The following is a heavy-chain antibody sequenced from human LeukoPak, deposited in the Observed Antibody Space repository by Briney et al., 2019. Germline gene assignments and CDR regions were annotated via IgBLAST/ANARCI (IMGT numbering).Heavy chain of an antibody. Sequence: SETLSLTCAVSGGSISSGGYSWSWIRQPPGKGLEWIGYIYHSGSTYYNPPLKSRVTISVDRSKNQFSLKLSSVTAADTAVYYCAREQTYYYGSGSSDWGQGTLVTVSS. CDR1: GGSISSGGYS. CDR2: IYHSGST. D-gene: IGHD3-10*01. J-gene: IGHJ4*02. V-gene: IGHV4-30-2*01. CDR3: AREQTYYYGSGSSD.